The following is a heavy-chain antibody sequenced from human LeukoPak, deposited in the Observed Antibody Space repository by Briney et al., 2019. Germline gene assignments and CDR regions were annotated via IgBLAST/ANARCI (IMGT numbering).Heavy chain of an antibody. Sequence: GGSLRLSCAASGFTFSSYWMHWVRQAPGKGLEWVANIKGDGSEKYHGDSVTGRFTISRDNAKNSLYLQMNSLRAEDTAVYYCARMKLGPTAYFDYWGQGTLVTVSS. J-gene: IGHJ4*02. CDR1: GFTFSSYW. CDR2: IKGDGSEK. D-gene: IGHD7-27*01. V-gene: IGHV3-7*01. CDR3: ARMKLGPTAYFDY.